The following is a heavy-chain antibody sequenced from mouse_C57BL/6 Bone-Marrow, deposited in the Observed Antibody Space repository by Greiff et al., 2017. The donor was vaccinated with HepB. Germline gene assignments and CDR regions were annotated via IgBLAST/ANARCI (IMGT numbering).Heavy chain of an antibody. CDR3: ARDRAFITTDWYFDV. V-gene: IGHV5-16*01. J-gene: IGHJ1*03. D-gene: IGHD1-1*01. CDR1: GFTFSDYY. Sequence: EVMLVESEGGLVQPGSSMKLSCTASGFTFSDYYMAWVRQVPEKGLEWVANINYDGSSTYYLDSLKSRFIISRDNAKNILYLQMSSLKSEDTATYYCARDRAFITTDWYFDVWGTGTTVTVSS. CDR2: INYDGSST.